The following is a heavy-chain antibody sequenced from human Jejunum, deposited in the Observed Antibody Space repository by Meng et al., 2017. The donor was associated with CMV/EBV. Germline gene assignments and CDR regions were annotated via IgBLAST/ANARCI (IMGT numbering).Heavy chain of an antibody. D-gene: IGHD3-3*01. Sequence: CPVSGGSPHPSYWTWLRQPPGKGLEWIGYLYYSGSTNCNPSLKSRVTISLDTSKNQFSLKLNSVTAADTAVYYCARVFGPRYFDYWGQGTLVTVSS. J-gene: IGHJ4*02. CDR2: LYYSGST. CDR1: GGSPHPSY. CDR3: ARVFGPRYFDY. V-gene: IGHV4-59*01.